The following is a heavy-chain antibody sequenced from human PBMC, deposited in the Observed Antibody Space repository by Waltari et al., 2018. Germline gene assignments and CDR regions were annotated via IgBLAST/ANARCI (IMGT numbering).Heavy chain of an antibody. V-gene: IGHV4-38-2*01. CDR3: ARGVFDSNRYCDL. J-gene: IGHJ2*01. CDR1: GYPISSGYY. D-gene: IGHD3-22*01. CDR2: IYPRWGT. Sequence: QVQLQESGPGLGKPSETLSLTCAVSGYPISSGYYWVWIRQPPGKGLVWMGSIYPRWGTYSSPPVKSRVTMSVDTSKNQFALKVASVTAADTGVYYCARGVFDSNRYCDLWGRGTLVTVSS.